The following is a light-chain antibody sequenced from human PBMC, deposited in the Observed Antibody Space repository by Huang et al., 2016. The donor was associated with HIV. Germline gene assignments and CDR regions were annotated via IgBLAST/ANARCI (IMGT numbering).Light chain of an antibody. J-gene: IGKJ1*01. Sequence: DIVLTQSPATLSLSPGERATLSCRASPNVRTYLAWYQQQPGQAPRLLIYDASNRAAAIPPRFTGSGSGTDFTLTISSLEPEDFAVYYCQQRRTFGQGTTVEIK. CDR3: QQRRT. V-gene: IGKV3-11*01. CDR2: DAS. CDR1: PNVRTY.